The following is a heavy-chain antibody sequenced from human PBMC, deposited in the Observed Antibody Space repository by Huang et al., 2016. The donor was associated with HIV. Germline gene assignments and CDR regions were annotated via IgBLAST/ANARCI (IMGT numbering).Heavy chain of an antibody. Sequence: QIHLVQSGPEVKQPGASVKVSCKASGYKFHIYEIPWVRQTPGQGLEWMGWISGDNVSTRFAQKFQDRLTMTTDVSTSTAYLELRSLRLDDTAVYYCARTKGEFDFWGQGALVTVSS. V-gene: IGHV1-18*04. J-gene: IGHJ4*02. D-gene: IGHD3-16*01. CDR2: ISGDNVST. CDR3: ARTKGEFDF. CDR1: GYKFHIYE.